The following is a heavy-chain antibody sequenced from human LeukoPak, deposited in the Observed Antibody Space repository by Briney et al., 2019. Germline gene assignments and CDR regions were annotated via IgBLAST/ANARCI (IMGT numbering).Heavy chain of an antibody. CDR2: IKQDGSEK. Sequence: GGSLRLSCAASEFTFSSYWMCWVRQAPGKGLEWVADIKQDGSEKYYVDSVKGRFTISRQNAKKSVFLQMNSLRAEDTAVYYCARQGSSSWYFYYYYYMDVWGQGTLVTVSS. CDR3: ARQGSSSWYFYYYYYMDV. V-gene: IGHV3-7*01. D-gene: IGHD6-13*01. J-gene: IGHJ6*03. CDR1: EFTFSSYW.